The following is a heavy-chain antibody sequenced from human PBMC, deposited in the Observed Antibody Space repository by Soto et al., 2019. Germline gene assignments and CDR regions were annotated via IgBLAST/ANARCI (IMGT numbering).Heavy chain of an antibody. V-gene: IGHV4-39*01. Sequence: PSETLSLXCTVSGDSISSSSYYWDWIRQPPGKGLEWIGSIYYSGSTYYNPSLKSRVTISVDTSKNQFSLKLSSVTAADTAVYYCARARSGARRFDSWGQGALVTVSS. CDR2: IYYSGST. CDR3: ARARSGARRFDS. D-gene: IGHD3-10*01. CDR1: GDSISSSSYY. J-gene: IGHJ4*02.